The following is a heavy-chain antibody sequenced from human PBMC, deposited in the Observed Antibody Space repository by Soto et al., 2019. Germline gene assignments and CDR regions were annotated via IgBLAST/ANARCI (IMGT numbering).Heavy chain of an antibody. J-gene: IGHJ6*02. CDR2: ISYDGSNK. CDR1: GFTFSSYA. CDR3: ARDRRIAAAGTYYYYYGMDV. V-gene: IGHV3-30-3*01. Sequence: QVQLVESGGGVVQPGRSLRLSCAASGFTFSSYAMHWVRQAPGKGLEWGAVISYDGSNKYYEDSVKGRFTISRDNSKNTLYLQMNSLRAEDTAVYYCARDRRIAAAGTYYYYYGMDVWGQGTTVTVSS. D-gene: IGHD6-13*01.